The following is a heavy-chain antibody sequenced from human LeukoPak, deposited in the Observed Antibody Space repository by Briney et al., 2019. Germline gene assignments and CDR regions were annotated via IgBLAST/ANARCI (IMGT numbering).Heavy chain of an antibody. D-gene: IGHD5-18*01. CDR2: IIPIFGTA. J-gene: IGHJ4*02. V-gene: IGHV1-69*13. CDR1: GGTFSSYA. Sequence: SVKVSCKASGGTFSSYAISWVRQAPGQGLEWLGGIIPIFGTANYAQKFQGRVTITADESTSTAYMELSSLRSEDTAVYYCARAAVGISGYSYGYFDYWGQGTLVTVSS. CDR3: ARAAVGISGYSYGYFDY.